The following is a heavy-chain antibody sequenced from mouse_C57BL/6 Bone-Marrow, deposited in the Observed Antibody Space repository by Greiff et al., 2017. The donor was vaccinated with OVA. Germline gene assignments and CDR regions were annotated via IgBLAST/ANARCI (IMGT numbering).Heavy chain of an antibody. CDR3: VREGGSTMVTPAWCAY. CDR2: IRSKSSNYAT. V-gene: IGHV10-3*01. J-gene: IGHJ3*01. Sequence: EVKLVESGGGLVQPKGSLKLSCAASGFTFNTYAMHWVRQAPGKGLEWVARIRSKSSNYATYYADSVKDRFTISRDDSQSMLYLQMNNLKTEDTAMYYCVREGGSTMVTPAWCAYWGQGTLVTVSA. CDR1: GFTFNTYA. D-gene: IGHD2-2*01.